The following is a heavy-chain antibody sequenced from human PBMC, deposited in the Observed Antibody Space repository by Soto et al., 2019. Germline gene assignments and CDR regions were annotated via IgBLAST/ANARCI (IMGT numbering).Heavy chain of an antibody. V-gene: IGHV1-2*02. CDR2: VNPNSGVT. J-gene: IGHJ6*02. CDR1: GYTFTVNF. CDR3: EREGFGSGGPWRGMDV. Sequence: QVQLVQSGAEVKRPGASVKVSCKTSGYTFTVNFIHWARQAPGQGLEWMGWVNPNSGVTKYAQRFQGRVTKTRDTSITTAYMELRSLTADDTALYYCEREGFGSGGPWRGMDVWGQGTTVTVSS. D-gene: IGHD3-3*01.